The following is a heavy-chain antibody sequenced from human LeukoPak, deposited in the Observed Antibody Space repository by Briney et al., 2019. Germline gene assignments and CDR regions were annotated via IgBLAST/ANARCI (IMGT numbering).Heavy chain of an antibody. Sequence: ASVKVSCKASGYTFTSYAMNWVRQAPGQGLEWMGWINTNTGNPTYAQEFTGRVVFSLDTSVSTAYLQMSRLKAEDTAVYYCAGKIAWWALDIWGQGTMVTVSS. J-gene: IGHJ3*02. V-gene: IGHV7-4-1*02. D-gene: IGHD2-8*02. CDR2: INTNTGNP. CDR3: AGKIAWWALDI. CDR1: GYTFTSYA.